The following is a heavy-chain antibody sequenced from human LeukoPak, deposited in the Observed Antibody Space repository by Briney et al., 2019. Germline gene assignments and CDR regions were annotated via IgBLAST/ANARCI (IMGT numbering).Heavy chain of an antibody. CDR3: ARVGVSSLHDTFDL. CDR2: IYYSGIT. D-gene: IGHD3-16*01. V-gene: IGHV4-30-4*01. J-gene: IGHJ3*01. Sequence: SQTLSLTCTVSGGSISSDDYYWSWIRQPPGKGLEWIGYIYYSGITYYNPSLKSRVTISVDTSKNQFSLKLSSVTAADTAVYYCARVGVSSLHDTFDLWGQGTMVTVSS. CDR1: GGSISSDDYY.